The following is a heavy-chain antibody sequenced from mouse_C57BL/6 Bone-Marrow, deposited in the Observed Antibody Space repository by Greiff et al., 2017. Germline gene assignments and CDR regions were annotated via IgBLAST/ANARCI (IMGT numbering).Heavy chain of an antibody. V-gene: IGHV1-78*01. Sequence: VQLVESDAELVKPGASVKISCKVSGYTFTDHTIHWMKQRPEQGLEWIGYIYPRDGSTKYNEKFKGKATLTADKSSSTAYMQLNSLTSEGSAIYVCARRDGAARATALSYWGQGTLVTVSA. CDR3: ARRDGAARATALSY. J-gene: IGHJ3*01. CDR1: GYTFTDHT. CDR2: IYPRDGST. D-gene: IGHD3-1*01.